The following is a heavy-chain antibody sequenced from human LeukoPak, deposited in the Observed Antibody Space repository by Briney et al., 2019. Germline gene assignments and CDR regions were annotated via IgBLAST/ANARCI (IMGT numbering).Heavy chain of an antibody. D-gene: IGHD2-15*01. CDR2: IWYDGSNE. CDR3: AREQTSSSPAPLGY. CDR1: GFTFSRYG. Sequence: GGSLRLSCTASGFTFSRYGMHWVRQGPGKGLEWAATIWYDGSNEYYAASVKGRFTISRDNSKNTLFLQMNTLRADDTAVYYCAREQTSSSPAPLGYWGQGTLVTGSS. V-gene: IGHV3-33*01. J-gene: IGHJ4*02.